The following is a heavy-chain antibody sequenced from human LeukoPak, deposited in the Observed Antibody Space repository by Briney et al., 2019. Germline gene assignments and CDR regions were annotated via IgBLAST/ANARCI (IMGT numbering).Heavy chain of an antibody. CDR1: GFTFSSYG. D-gene: IGHD4-17*01. CDR2: ISYDGSNK. CDR3: AGEDYDDAFDI. V-gene: IGHV3-30*03. J-gene: IGHJ3*02. Sequence: QPGGSLRLSCAASGFTFSSYGMHWVRQAPGKGLEWVAVISYDGSNKYYADSVKGRFTISRDNSKNTLYLQMNSLGAEDTAVYYCAGEDYDDAFDIWGQGTMVTVSS.